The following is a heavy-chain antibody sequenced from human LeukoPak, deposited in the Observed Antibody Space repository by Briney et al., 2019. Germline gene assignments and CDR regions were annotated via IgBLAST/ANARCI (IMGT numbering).Heavy chain of an antibody. Sequence: GGSLRLSCTASGFTFGDYAMSWVRQAPGKGLEWVANIKQDGSEKYYVDSVKGRFTISRDNAKNSLYLQMNSLRAEDTAVYYCARWPIDYWGQGTLVTVSS. J-gene: IGHJ4*02. V-gene: IGHV3-7*01. CDR2: IKQDGSEK. CDR3: ARWPIDY. CDR1: GFTFGDYA.